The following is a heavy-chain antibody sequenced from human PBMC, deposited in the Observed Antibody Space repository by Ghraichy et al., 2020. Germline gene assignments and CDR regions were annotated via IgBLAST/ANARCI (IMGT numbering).Heavy chain of an antibody. CDR2: IYYSGRT. Sequence: SETLSLTCTVSGDSISSSSYYWGWIRQPPGKGLEWIGSIYYSGRTYYNPSLKSRVTISVDTSKNQFSLKLSSVTAADTAVYYCARHDPPGYSFGPGPNYWGQGTLVTVSS. CDR3: ARHDPPGYSFGPGPNY. J-gene: IGHJ4*02. D-gene: IGHD5-18*01. CDR1: GDSISSSSYY. V-gene: IGHV4-39*01.